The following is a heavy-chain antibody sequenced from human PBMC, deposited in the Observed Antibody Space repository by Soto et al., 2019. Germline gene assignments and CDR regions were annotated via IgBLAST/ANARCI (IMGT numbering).Heavy chain of an antibody. J-gene: IGHJ1*01. CDR1: GFTFSDYS. V-gene: IGHV3-21*01. Sequence: GGSLRLSCAASGFTFSDYSINWVRQAPGKGLEWVSSMSSSGTYIYYADSVKGRFTISRDNAKNSVSLQMNSLRAEDAAMYYCTTGCRATTTPYRGQSTLVTVSS. CDR3: TTGCRATTTPY. CDR2: MSSSGTYI. D-gene: IGHD1-1*01.